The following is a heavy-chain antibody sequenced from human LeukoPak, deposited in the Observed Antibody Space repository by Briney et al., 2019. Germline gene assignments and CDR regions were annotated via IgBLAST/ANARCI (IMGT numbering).Heavy chain of an antibody. Sequence: PSETLSLTCAVSGGSISSGGYSWSWIRQPPGKGLEWIGYISYSGSSNYNPSLKSRVTISVDTSKNQFSLKVSSVTAADTAIYYCTRGMTNNYYFAMDVWGQGTTVTVSS. J-gene: IGHJ6*02. CDR3: TRGMTNNYYFAMDV. CDR1: GGSISSGGYS. CDR2: ISYSGSS. V-gene: IGHV4-61*08. D-gene: IGHD2-8*01.